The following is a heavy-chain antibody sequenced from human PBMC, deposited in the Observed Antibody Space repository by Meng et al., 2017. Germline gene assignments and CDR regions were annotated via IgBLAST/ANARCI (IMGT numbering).Heavy chain of an antibody. J-gene: IGHJ6*02. Sequence: GGSLRLSCAASGFTFSSYAMSWVRQAPGKGLEWVSSISSSSSYIYYADSVKGRFTISRDNAKNSLYLQMNSLRAEDTAVYYCARDKYYYDSSGPNYYYYGMDVWGQGTTVTVSS. CDR1: GFTFSSYA. CDR3: ARDKYYYDSSGPNYYYYGMDV. V-gene: IGHV3-21*01. D-gene: IGHD3-22*01. CDR2: ISSSSSYI.